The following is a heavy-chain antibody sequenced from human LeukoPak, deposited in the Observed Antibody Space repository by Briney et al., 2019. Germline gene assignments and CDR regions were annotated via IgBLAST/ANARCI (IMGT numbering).Heavy chain of an antibody. V-gene: IGHV1-69*05. Sequence: ASVKVSCMASGGTFSSYVISWVRQAPGQGLEWMGGIIPMFGTANYAQKFQGRVTITTDESTSTAYMELSSLRSEDTAVYYCARVTYCSSTSCYAPYYYYYMDVWGKGTTVTVSS. CDR1: GGTFSSYV. CDR2: IIPMFGTA. D-gene: IGHD2-2*01. J-gene: IGHJ6*03. CDR3: ARVTYCSSTSCYAPYYYYYMDV.